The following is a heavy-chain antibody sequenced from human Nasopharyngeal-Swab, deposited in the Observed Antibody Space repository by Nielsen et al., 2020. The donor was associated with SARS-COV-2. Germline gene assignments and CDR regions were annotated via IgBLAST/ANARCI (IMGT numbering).Heavy chain of an antibody. J-gene: IGHJ4*02. CDR1: GFRFTYAW. CDR2: ILSKKDGEKT. V-gene: IGHV3-15*01. CDR3: ITEQEEGEGGGRREEG. Sequence: GGSLRLSCVGSGFRFTYAWMSWVRQAPGKGPEWVGRILSKKDGEKTDYAAPVKGRCTISRDDRKNTLYLQMSSLRIEDTGTYYCITEQEEGEGGGRREEGGGQG. D-gene: IGHD3-16*01.